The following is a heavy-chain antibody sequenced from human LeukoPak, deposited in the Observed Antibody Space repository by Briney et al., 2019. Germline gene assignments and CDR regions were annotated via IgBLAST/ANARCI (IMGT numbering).Heavy chain of an antibody. V-gene: IGHV4-38-2*02. CDR3: ARADYYGHFDY. D-gene: IGHD3-10*01. CDR2: MYHSGRT. Sequence: NASETLFLTCTVSGYSISSGYYWGWIRQPPGKGLEWLGSMYHSGRTYYKPSLSSRFTISVDESKNQFSLNLSSVTAADTAVYYCARADYYGHFDYWGQGTLVTVSS. J-gene: IGHJ4*02. CDR1: GYSISSGYY.